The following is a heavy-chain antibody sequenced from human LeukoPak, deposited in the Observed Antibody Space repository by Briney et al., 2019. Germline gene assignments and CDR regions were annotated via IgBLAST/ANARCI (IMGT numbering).Heavy chain of an antibody. Sequence: SETLSLTCSISGDSISNYYWIWIRKPPGKGLEWIGTIYYSGSPNYNTSLKSRVTISLDTSENQFSLRLSSVTAADTAGYYCTRDRRAGGSISDYWGQGTLVTVSS. CDR2: IYYSGSP. D-gene: IGHD6-6*01. CDR3: TRDRRAGGSISDY. CDR1: GDSISNYY. V-gene: IGHV4-59*01. J-gene: IGHJ4*02.